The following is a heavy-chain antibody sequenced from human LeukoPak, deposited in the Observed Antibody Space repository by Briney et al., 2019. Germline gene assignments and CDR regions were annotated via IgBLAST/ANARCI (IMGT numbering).Heavy chain of an antibody. J-gene: IGHJ3*02. CDR2: ISSSSSTI. D-gene: IGHD3-9*01. CDR3: AREVCGRYFRAFDI. V-gene: IGHV3-48*04. CDR1: GFTFSSYS. Sequence: PGGSLRLSCAASGFTFSSYSMNWVRQAPGKGLEWVSYISSSSSTIYYADSVKGRFTISRDNAKNSLYLQMNSLRAEDTAVYYCAREVCGRYFRAFDIWGQGTMVTVSS.